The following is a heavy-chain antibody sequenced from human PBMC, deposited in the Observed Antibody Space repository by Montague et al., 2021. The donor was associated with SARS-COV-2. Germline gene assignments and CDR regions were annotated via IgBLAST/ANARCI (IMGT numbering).Heavy chain of an antibody. CDR1: GFTFGDYA. D-gene: IGHD3-10*01. CDR3: AKDVYYGSGNYWQAFDY. J-gene: IGHJ4*02. Sequence: SLRLSCAASGFTFGDYAMHWVRQTPGKGLEWVSGISYNSENTGYADSVKGRFTISGDNAKNSLYLQMNSLRTDDTALYYCAKDVYYGSGNYWQAFDYWGQGTLVTVSS. V-gene: IGHV3-9*01. CDR2: ISYNSENT.